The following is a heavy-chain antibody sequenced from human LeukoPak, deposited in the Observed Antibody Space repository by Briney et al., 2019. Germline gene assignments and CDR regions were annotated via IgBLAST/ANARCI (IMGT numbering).Heavy chain of an antibody. CDR2: IYPGDSDT. Sequence: GESLKISCKGSGYSFTSYWIGWVRQMPGKGLEWMGIIYPGDSDTRYSPSFQGQVTISADKSISTAFLQWSSLKASDTAMYYCARRERLNYYDSSGSNFDYWGQGTLVIVSS. J-gene: IGHJ4*02. V-gene: IGHV5-51*01. CDR1: GYSFTSYW. D-gene: IGHD3-22*01. CDR3: ARRERLNYYDSSGSNFDY.